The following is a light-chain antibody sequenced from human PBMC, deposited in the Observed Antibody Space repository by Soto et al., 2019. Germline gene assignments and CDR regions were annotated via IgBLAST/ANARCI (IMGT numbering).Light chain of an antibody. V-gene: IGLV2-8*01. CDR1: SSDVGGYNH. Sequence: QSALTQPPSASGSPGQSVAISCTGTSSDVGGYNHVSWYQQHPGTAPKLIIYEVTKRPSGVPDRFSGSKSGNTASLIVSGLQAEDEGDYYCSSYSGSNDLVVFGGGTKLTVL. J-gene: IGLJ3*02. CDR2: EVT. CDR3: SSYSGSNDLVV.